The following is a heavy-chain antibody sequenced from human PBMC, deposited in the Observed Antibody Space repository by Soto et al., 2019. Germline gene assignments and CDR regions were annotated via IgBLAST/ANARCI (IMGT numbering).Heavy chain of an antibody. J-gene: IGHJ5*02. CDR2: INHSGST. CDR3: ARRRGLYSSSWSYRNWFDP. Sequence: SETLSLTCAVYGGSFSGYYWSWIRQPPGKGLEWIGEINHSGSTNYDPSLKSRVTISVDTSKNQFSLKLSSVTAADTAVYYCARRRGLYSSSWSYRNWFDPWGQGTLVTVSS. V-gene: IGHV4-34*01. CDR1: GGSFSGYY. D-gene: IGHD6-13*01.